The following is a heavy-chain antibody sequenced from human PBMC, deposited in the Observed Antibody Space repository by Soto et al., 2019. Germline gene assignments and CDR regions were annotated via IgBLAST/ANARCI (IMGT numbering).Heavy chain of an antibody. D-gene: IGHD2-2*01. CDR2: ISAYNGNT. J-gene: IGHJ4*02. V-gene: IGHV1-18*01. CDR3: ARDLSGVVPAGCDFL. CDR1: GYTFTSYG. Sequence: QVPLVQSGAEVKKPGASVKVSCKASGYTFTSYGISWVRQAPGQGLEWMGWISAYNGNTNYAQKLQGRVTMTTDTSTSTAYMELRSLRSDDTAVYYCARDLSGVVPAGCDFLWGQGTLVTVSS.